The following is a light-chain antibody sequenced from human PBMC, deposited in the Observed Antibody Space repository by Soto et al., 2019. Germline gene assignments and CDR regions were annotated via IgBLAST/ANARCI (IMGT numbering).Light chain of an antibody. CDR1: QDIRHY. J-gene: IGKJ5*01. CDR3: QQYDDLPIT. V-gene: IGKV1-33*01. Sequence: EIHMTRSPSSLSASVGHTATIPCQASQDIRHYLNWYQQKKGKALKLLIYDASNLHPGVPSRFRGSGSGTEFYFNITSLQTEDVATYYCQQYDDLPITFGQGTRLEIK. CDR2: DAS.